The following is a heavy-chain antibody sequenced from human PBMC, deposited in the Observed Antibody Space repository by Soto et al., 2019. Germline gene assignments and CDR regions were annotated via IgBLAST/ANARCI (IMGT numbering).Heavy chain of an antibody. D-gene: IGHD3-3*01. CDR3: ARGVLRFLEATQFDY. Sequence: SVKVSCKASGGTFSSYAISWVRQAPGQGLEWMGGIIPIFSTANYAQKFQGRVTITADESTSTAYMELSSLRSEDTAVYYCARGVLRFLEATQFDYWGQGPLVTVSS. CDR2: IIPIFSTA. J-gene: IGHJ4*02. CDR1: GGTFSSYA. V-gene: IGHV1-69*13.